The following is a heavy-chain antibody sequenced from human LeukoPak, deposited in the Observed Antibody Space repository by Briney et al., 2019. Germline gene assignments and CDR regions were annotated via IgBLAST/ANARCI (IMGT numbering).Heavy chain of an antibody. D-gene: IGHD6-19*01. CDR2: VSYDATNK. CDR1: GFTFSTYA. V-gene: IGHV3-30-3*01. Sequence: GGSLRLSCAASGFTFSTYAMHWVRQAPGKGLEWVAVVSYDATNKYYADSVKGRFTISRDNSKNTLYLQMNSLRTEDTAVYYCARRSDSGSSSYVFDYWGQGTLVTVSS. CDR3: ARRSDSGSSSYVFDY. J-gene: IGHJ4*02.